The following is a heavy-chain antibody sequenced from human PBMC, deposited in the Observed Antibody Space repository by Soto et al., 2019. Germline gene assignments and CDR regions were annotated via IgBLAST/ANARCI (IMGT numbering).Heavy chain of an antibody. J-gene: IGHJ4*02. CDR3: ARVGLSAADFDY. D-gene: IGHD6-25*01. V-gene: IGHV3-11*01. Sequence: LRLPCQDPRFIFSANYMNWIRQAPGKGLEWVSYIGGTSNVIYYADSVKGRFTISRDNAKNSLYLQMNSLRAEDTAVYYCARVGLSAADFDYWGQGAPVTVSS. CDR2: IGGTSNVI. CDR1: RFIFSANY.